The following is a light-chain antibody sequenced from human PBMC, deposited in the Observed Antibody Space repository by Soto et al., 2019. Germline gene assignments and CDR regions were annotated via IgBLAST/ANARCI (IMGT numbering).Light chain of an antibody. J-gene: IGLJ2*01. V-gene: IGLV1-40*01. CDR1: SSNIGAGYD. CDR3: QSYDSILSVV. Sequence: QSVLTQPPSVSGAPGQRVTISCTGSSSNIGAGYDVHWYQQLPGTAPKRLIYGNSNRPSGVPDRFSGSKSGTSASLAITGLQAEDEADYYCQSYDSILSVVFGGGTKLTVL. CDR2: GNS.